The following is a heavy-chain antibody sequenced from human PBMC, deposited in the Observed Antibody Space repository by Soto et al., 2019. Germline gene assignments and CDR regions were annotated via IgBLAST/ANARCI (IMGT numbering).Heavy chain of an antibody. V-gene: IGHV3-30*04. J-gene: IGHJ4*02. CDR1: GFTFSNYT. D-gene: IGHD3-10*01. CDR3: AGRSGSSDY. CDR2: ISYDGIDK. Sequence: PGGSLRLSCAASGFTFSNYTMHWVRQAPGKGLEWVALISYDGIDKYFADAVKGRFTISRDNSKNTLYLQMDSLRAEDTAVYYCAGRSGSSDYWGRGTLVTVSS.